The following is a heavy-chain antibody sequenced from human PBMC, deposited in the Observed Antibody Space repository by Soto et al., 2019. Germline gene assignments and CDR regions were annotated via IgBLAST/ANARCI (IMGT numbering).Heavy chain of an antibody. D-gene: IGHD3-10*01. CDR2: IYHTGGT. CDR1: GGSISSGGYS. Sequence: SETLSLTCTVSGGSISSGGYSWNWIRQPPGKGLEWIGYIYHTGGTYYNPSLKSRVTISVDRSKNQFSLNLSSVTAADTAVYYCARGSLLDGMDVWGQGTTVTVSS. CDR3: ARGSLLDGMDV. J-gene: IGHJ6*02. V-gene: IGHV4-30-2*01.